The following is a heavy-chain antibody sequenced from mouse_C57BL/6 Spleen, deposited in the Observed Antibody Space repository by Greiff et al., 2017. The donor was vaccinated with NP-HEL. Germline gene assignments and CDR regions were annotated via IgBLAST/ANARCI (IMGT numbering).Heavy chain of an antibody. Sequence: EVKLMESGGGLVKPGGSLKLSCAASGFTFSDYGMHWVRQAPEKGLEWVAYISSGSSTIYYADTVKGRFTISRDNAKNTLFLQMTSLRSEDTAMYYCARPDLLWEYFDVWGTGTTVTVSS. CDR2: ISSGSSTI. V-gene: IGHV5-17*01. J-gene: IGHJ1*03. CDR3: ARPDLLWEYFDV. D-gene: IGHD2-1*01. CDR1: GFTFSDYG.